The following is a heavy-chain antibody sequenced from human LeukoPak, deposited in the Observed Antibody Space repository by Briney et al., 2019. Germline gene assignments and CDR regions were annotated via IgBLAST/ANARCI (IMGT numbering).Heavy chain of an antibody. CDR1: GYSISSGYY. V-gene: IGHV4-38-2*01. D-gene: IGHD4-17*01. CDR2: IYHSGSI. CDR3: AIGTGDYADY. J-gene: IGHJ4*02. Sequence: EPSETLSLTCAVSGYSISSGYYWGWNRQPPGKGLEWIGSIYHSGSIYYNPSLKSRVTISVDTSKNQFSLKLSSVTAADTAVYYCAIGTGDYADYWGQGTLVTVSS.